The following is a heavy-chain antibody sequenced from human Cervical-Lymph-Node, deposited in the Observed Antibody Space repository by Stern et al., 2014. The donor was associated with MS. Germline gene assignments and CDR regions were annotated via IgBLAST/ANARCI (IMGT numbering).Heavy chain of an antibody. CDR2: ISDNSDTK. D-gene: IGHD3-16*02. CDR1: GFLFSDYY. Sequence: VQLVESGGGLVKPGGSLRLSCTASGFLFSDYYMNWIRLAPGKGLEWVSYISDNSDTKDYGDSVKGRFTISRDNAKNSLYLQMNSLRAEDTALYFCARGYSYGLGGLDVWGQGTTVTVSS. J-gene: IGHJ6*02. V-gene: IGHV3-11*01. CDR3: ARGYSYGLGGLDV.